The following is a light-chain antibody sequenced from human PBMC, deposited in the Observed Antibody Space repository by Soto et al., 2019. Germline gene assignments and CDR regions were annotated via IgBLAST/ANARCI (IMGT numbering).Light chain of an antibody. CDR3: HQSNNWPYT. CDR2: GAS. Sequence: EIVMTQSPATLSVSPGERATLSCRASQSVSDNLAWYQQKPGQAPRLLIYGASTGATGIPARFSGSGSGTEFTLTISSLQSEDFAVYYCHQSNNWPYTFGQGTKLDIK. J-gene: IGKJ2*01. V-gene: IGKV3-15*01. CDR1: QSVSDN.